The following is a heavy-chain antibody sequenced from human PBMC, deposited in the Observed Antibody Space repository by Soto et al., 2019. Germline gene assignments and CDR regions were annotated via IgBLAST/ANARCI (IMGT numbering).Heavy chain of an antibody. Sequence: QVQLVQSGAEVKKPGASVKVSCKASGYTFTSYGISWVRQAPGQGLEGMGWISAYNGNTNYAQKLQGKVTMTTDTSTSPAYMELRSLRSDDTAVYYCARAGGYCSSTSCYMNWFDPWGQGTLVTVSS. J-gene: IGHJ5*02. CDR1: GYTFTSYG. D-gene: IGHD2-2*02. CDR2: ISAYNGNT. V-gene: IGHV1-18*04. CDR3: ARAGGYCSSTSCYMNWFDP.